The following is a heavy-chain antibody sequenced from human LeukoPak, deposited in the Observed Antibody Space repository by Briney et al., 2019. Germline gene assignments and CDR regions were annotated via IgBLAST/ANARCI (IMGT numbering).Heavy chain of an antibody. D-gene: IGHD3-22*01. CDR2: IYHSGST. CDR1: GGSISNYY. Sequence: SATLSLTCTVSGGSISNYYWSWIRQPPGKGLEWIGYIYHSGSTNYNPSLKSRVTISVDTSKNQFSLRLSSVTAADTAVYYCAREDYYDSSGYYLDCWGQGTLVTVSS. CDR3: AREDYYDSSGYYLDC. V-gene: IGHV4-59*01. J-gene: IGHJ4*02.